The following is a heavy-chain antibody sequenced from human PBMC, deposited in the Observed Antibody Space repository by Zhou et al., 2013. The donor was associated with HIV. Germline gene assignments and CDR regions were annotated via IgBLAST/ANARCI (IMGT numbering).Heavy chain of an antibody. CDR1: GGSISSYY. CDR3: ARGGGXYFPNYYYYMDV. D-gene: IGHD1-26*01. CDR2: IYTSGST. Sequence: QVQLQESGPGLVKPSETLSLTCTVSGGSISSYYWSWIRQPAGKGLEWIGRIYTSGSTNYNPSLKSRVTMSVDTSKNQFSLKLDSVTAADTAVYYCARGGGXYFPNYYYYMDVWGKGPRSPSP. J-gene: IGHJ6*03. V-gene: IGHV4-4*07.